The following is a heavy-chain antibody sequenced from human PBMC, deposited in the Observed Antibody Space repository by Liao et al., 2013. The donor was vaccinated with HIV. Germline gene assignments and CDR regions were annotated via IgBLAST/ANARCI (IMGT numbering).Heavy chain of an antibody. CDR1: GGSFSGYY. Sequence: QLQLQESGPGLLKPSETLSLTCAVYGGSFSGYYWSWIRQPPGKGLEWIGEINHSGSTNYNPSLKSRVTISVDTSKNQFSLKLSSVTAADTAVYYCARGFRLRLGLVDYWGQGTLVTVSS. D-gene: IGHD3-16*01. J-gene: IGHJ4*02. V-gene: IGHV4-34*01. CDR3: ARGFRLRLGLVDY. CDR2: INHSGST.